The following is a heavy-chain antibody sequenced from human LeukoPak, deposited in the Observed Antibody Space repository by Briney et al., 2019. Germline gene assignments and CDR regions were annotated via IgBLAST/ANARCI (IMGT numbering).Heavy chain of an antibody. V-gene: IGHV1-46*01. J-gene: IGHJ4*02. Sequence: GASVKVSCKASGYTFTSYYMHWVRQAPRQGLEWMGITNPSGGSTSYAQKFQGRVTMTRDTSTSTVYMELSSLRSEDTAVYYCARLVAVGDFDYWGQGTLVTVSS. D-gene: IGHD6-19*01. CDR3: ARLVAVGDFDY. CDR1: GYTFTSYY. CDR2: TNPSGGST.